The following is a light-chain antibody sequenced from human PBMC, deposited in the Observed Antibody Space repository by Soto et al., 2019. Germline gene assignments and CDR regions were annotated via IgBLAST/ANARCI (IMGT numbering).Light chain of an antibody. CDR3: QKADSLPWT. CDR1: QNINSR. J-gene: IGKJ4*01. CDR2: FAF. V-gene: IGKV1-12*01. Sequence: DIQMTQSPSSVSASVGDRVTITCRASQNINSRLAWYQQKPGKAPKLLIYFAFNLESGVPSRFIGSGSGTDFTLTISSLQPEAFSTYYCQKADSLPWTFGGGTKVEI.